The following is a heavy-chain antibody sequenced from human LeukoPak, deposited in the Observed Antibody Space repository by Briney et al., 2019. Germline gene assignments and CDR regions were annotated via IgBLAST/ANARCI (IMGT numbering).Heavy chain of an antibody. CDR1: GYTFTDYY. CDR2: MNPNSGDT. CDR3: AKLVDSSGWVFDF. D-gene: IGHD6-19*01. J-gene: IGHJ4*02. Sequence: ASVKVSCKAPGYTFTDYYMHWVRQAPGQGLEWMGWMNPNSGDTNYAQKFQGWVTMTRDTSINTAYMELSRLKSDDTAIYYCAKLVDSSGWVFDFWGQGTLVTVSS. V-gene: IGHV1-2*04.